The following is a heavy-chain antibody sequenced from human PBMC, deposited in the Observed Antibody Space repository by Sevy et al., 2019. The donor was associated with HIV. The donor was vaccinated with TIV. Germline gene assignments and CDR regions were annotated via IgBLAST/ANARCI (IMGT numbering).Heavy chain of an antibody. J-gene: IGHJ4*02. D-gene: IGHD2-21*02. Sequence: GGSLRLSCAASGFTFSSYAMSWVRQAPGKGLEWVAAIACGGSHTYYADSVKGRFTISRDNSKNTLYLQMNSLRAEDTAVYYCARDSCGGDCVIDYGGQGPRLTFSS. CDR2: IACGGSHT. CDR1: GFTFSSYA. CDR3: ARDSCGGDCVIDY. V-gene: IGHV3-30*04.